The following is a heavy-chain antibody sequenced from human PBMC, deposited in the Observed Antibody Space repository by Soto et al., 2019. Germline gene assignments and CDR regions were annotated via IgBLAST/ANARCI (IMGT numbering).Heavy chain of an antibody. D-gene: IGHD1-26*01. CDR2: INHSGNT. CDR1: GKSLSCYY. V-gene: IGHV4-34*01. CDR3: ARHHVRGRTIAGAAEF. J-gene: IGHJ4*02. Sequence: SETLSLTCAVYGKSLSCYYWSWIRQPPGKALEWIGEINHSGNTNYNPSLKSRVTISVGTSKNQLFLNLSSVTAADTAMYYCARHHVRGRTIAGAAEFWGQGTLVTVYS.